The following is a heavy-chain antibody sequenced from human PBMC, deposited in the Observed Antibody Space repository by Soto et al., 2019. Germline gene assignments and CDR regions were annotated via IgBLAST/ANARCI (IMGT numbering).Heavy chain of an antibody. V-gene: IGHV3-23*01. Sequence: GGSLRLSCAASGFTFSSYAMSWVRQAPGKGLEWVSAISGSGGSTYYADSVKGRFTIPRDNSKNTLYLQMNSLRAEDTAVYYCAKDKAPGIAAAGGGDWFDPWGQGTLVTVSS. CDR2: ISGSGGST. D-gene: IGHD6-13*01. CDR1: GFTFSSYA. CDR3: AKDKAPGIAAAGGGDWFDP. J-gene: IGHJ5*02.